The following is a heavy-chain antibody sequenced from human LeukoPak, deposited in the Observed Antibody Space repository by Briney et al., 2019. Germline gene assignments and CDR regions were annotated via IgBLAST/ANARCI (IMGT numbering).Heavy chain of an antibody. J-gene: IGHJ5*02. D-gene: IGHD2-2*01. CDR2: INGDGSST. CDR1: GFAFSTYW. V-gene: IGHV3-74*01. CDR3: ARDQGYQVVDP. Sequence: PGGSLRLSCAASGFAFSTYWMHWVRQASGKGLVWVSRINGDGSSTSYADSVKGRFTISRDNAKNTLYLQMNSLRAEDTAVYYCARDQGYQVVDPWGQGTLVTVSP.